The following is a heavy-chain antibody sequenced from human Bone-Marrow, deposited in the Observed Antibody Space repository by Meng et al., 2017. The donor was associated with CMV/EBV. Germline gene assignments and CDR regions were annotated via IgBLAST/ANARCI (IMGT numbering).Heavy chain of an antibody. J-gene: IGHJ3*02. Sequence: SETLSLTCTVSGGSISSYYWSWIRQPPGKGLEWIGYIYYSGSTNYNPSLKSRVTISVDTSKNQFSLKLSSVTAADTAVYYCARDSTPVGDPDAFDIWGQGTRVTVSS. V-gene: IGHV4-59*01. CDR1: GGSISSYY. CDR3: ARDSTPVGDPDAFDI. CDR2: IYYSGST. D-gene: IGHD1-26*01.